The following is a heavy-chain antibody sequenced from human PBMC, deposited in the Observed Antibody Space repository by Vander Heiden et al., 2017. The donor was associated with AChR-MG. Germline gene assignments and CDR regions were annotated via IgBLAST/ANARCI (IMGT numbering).Heavy chain of an antibody. CDR2: ISGSGGST. V-gene: IGHV3-23*01. Sequence: EVQLLESGGGLVQPGGSLRLSCAASGFTFSSYAMSWVRPAPGKGLEWVSAISGSGGSTYYADSVKGRFTISRDNSKNTLYLQMNSLRAEDTAVYYCAKLSHDLDFWSGYYTGLRYYYYGMDVWGQGTTVTVSS. D-gene: IGHD3-3*01. J-gene: IGHJ6*02. CDR1: GFTFSSYA. CDR3: AKLSHDLDFWSGYYTGLRYYYYGMDV.